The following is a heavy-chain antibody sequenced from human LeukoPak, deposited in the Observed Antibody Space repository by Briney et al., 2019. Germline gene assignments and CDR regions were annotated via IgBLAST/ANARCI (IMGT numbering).Heavy chain of an antibody. CDR2: IYTSGST. D-gene: IGHD1-14*01. CDR1: AGSISSGTHY. Sequence: SETLSLTCTVSAGSISSGTHYWSWLRQPAGKGLEWIGRIYTSGSTNYNPSLKSRVTISVDTSKNQFSLKLSSVTAADTAVYYCARNLGRDYFDYWGQGNLVTVSS. V-gene: IGHV4-61*02. CDR3: ARNLGRDYFDY. J-gene: IGHJ4*02.